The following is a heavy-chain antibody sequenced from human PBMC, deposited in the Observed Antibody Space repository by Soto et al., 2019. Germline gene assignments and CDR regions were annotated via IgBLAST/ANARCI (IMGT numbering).Heavy chain of an antibody. CDR1: GYTFTSYG. CDR2: ISAYNGNT. D-gene: IGHD3-3*01. V-gene: IGHV1-18*01. CDR3: ARDQWITIFGVVTPEIDAFDI. J-gene: IGHJ3*02. Sequence: GASVKVSCKASGYTFTSYGISWVRQAPGQGLEWMGWISAYNGNTNYAQKLQGRVTMTTDTSTSTAYMELRSLRSDDTAVYYCARDQWITIFGVVTPEIDAFDIWGQGTMVTVSS.